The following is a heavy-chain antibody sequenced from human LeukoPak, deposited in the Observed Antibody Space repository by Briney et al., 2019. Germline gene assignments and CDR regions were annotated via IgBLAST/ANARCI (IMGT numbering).Heavy chain of an antibody. D-gene: IGHD3-9*01. CDR1: GFTFSTYG. CDR2: IRYDGNNK. CDR3: ARDRHVYYDILTGYASYFEY. J-gene: IGHJ4*02. Sequence: GGSLRLSCAASGFTFSTYGMHWVRQAPGKGLEWVAFIRYDGNNKFYADSVKGRFTISRDNSKNTLYLQMNSLRPEDTAVYYCARDRHVYYDILTGYASYFEYWGQGALITVSS. V-gene: IGHV3-30*02.